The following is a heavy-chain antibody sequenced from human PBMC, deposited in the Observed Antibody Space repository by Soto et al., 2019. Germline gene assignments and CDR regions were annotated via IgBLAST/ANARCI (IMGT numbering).Heavy chain of an antibody. CDR2: IYPGDSDT. Sequence: GDSVNISCKGSGYSFTSYWIGWVRQMPGKGLEWMGIIYPGDSDTRYSPSFQGQVTISADKSISTAYLQWSSLKASDTAMYYCARSSIAARPWYYYYGMDVWGQGTTVT. D-gene: IGHD6-6*01. CDR3: ARSSIAARPWYYYYGMDV. CDR1: GYSFTSYW. V-gene: IGHV5-51*01. J-gene: IGHJ6*02.